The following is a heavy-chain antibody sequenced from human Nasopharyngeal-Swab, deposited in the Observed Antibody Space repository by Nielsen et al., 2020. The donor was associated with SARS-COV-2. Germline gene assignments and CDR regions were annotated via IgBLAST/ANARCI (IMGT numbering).Heavy chain of an antibody. J-gene: IGHJ4*02. Sequence: GESLKISCAASGFTFSSYGMHWVRQAPGTGLEWVAVIWYEGSNKYYADSVKGRFTISRDNSKNTLYLQMNSLRAEDTAVYYCARDYYDSSGYYYFDYWGQGTLVTVSS. CDR1: GFTFSSYG. V-gene: IGHV3-33*01. CDR3: ARDYYDSSGYYYFDY. CDR2: IWYEGSNK. D-gene: IGHD3-22*01.